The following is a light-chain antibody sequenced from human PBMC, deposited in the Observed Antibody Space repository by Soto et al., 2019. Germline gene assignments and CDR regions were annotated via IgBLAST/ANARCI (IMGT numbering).Light chain of an antibody. J-gene: IGLJ3*02. CDR3: SSYTSSRTLV. CDR2: DVF. CDR1: SSDVGGYDY. Sequence: QSALTQPASVSGSPGQSITISCTGTSSDVGGYDYVAWYQRHPGKAPKLMIYDVFNRPSGVSHRFSGSKSGNTASLTISGLQAEEEDDYYCSSYTSSRTLVFGGGTKLTVL. V-gene: IGLV2-14*03.